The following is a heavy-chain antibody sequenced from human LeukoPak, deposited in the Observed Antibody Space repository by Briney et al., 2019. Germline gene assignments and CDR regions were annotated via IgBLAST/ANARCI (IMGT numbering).Heavy chain of an antibody. CDR1: GGSFSGYY. J-gene: IGHJ4*02. CDR2: INHSGSI. CDR3: ARGDYYDSSGYYHEPDY. D-gene: IGHD3-22*01. Sequence: KASETLSLTCAVYGGSFSGYYWSWIRQPPGKGLEWIGEINHSGSINYNPSLKSRVTISVDTSKNQFSLKLSSVTAADTAVYYCARGDYYDSSGYYHEPDYWGQGTLVTVSS. V-gene: IGHV4-34*01.